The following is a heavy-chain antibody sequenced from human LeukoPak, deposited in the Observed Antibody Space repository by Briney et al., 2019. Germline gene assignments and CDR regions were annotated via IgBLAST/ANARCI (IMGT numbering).Heavy chain of an antibody. Sequence: GGSLRLSCAASGFTFSSYWMSWVCQAPGKGLEWVANIKQDGSEKYYVDSVKGRFTISRDNAKNSLYLQMNSLRAEDTAVYYCARVGDYYYDSSGYYDYYYGMDVWGQGTTVTVSS. V-gene: IGHV3-7*01. J-gene: IGHJ6*02. CDR2: IKQDGSEK. CDR1: GFTFSSYW. D-gene: IGHD3-22*01. CDR3: ARVGDYYYDSSGYYDYYYGMDV.